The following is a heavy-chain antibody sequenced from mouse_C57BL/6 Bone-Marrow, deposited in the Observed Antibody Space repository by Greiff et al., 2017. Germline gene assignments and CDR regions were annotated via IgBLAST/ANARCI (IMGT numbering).Heavy chain of an antibody. J-gene: IGHJ2*01. D-gene: IGHD1-1*01. Sequence: QVQLQQPGTELVKPGASVQLSCQASGYTFTSYWMHWVKPRPGQGLEWIGNINPSNGGTNYNEKFKSKATLTVDKSSSTAYMQLSSLTSEDSAVYYCARDYYGSSFDYWGQGTTLTVSS. V-gene: IGHV1-53*01. CDR1: GYTFTSYW. CDR3: ARDYYGSSFDY. CDR2: INPSNGGT.